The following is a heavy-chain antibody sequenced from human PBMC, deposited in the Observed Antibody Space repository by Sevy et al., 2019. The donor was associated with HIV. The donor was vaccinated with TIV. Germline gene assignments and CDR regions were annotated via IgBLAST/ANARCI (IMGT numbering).Heavy chain of an antibody. Sequence: GGSLRLSCAASGFTFSDYYMSWIRQAPGKGLEWVSYISSSGSTIYYADSVKGRFTISRDNAKNSLYLQMNSLRAEDTAMYYCARVYYYDSSGLDYWGQGTLVTVSS. D-gene: IGHD3-22*01. J-gene: IGHJ4*02. V-gene: IGHV3-11*01. CDR1: GFTFSDYY. CDR3: ARVYYYDSSGLDY. CDR2: ISSSGSTI.